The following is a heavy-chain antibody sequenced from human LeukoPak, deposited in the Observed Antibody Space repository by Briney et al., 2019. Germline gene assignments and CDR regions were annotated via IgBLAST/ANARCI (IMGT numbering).Heavy chain of an antibody. V-gene: IGHV4-61*01. CDR2: KNYSGST. CDR3: ARGRSYGFDFDS. Sequence: ASETLSLTCDVSGVSINTCCYYWTWIRQPPGKGLEWIGNKNYSGSTRYNASLRSRLTISLDSSKNQFSLRLTSVTAADTAVYYCARGRSYGFDFDSWGPGTLVIVSS. D-gene: IGHD5-18*01. J-gene: IGHJ4*02. CDR1: GVSINTCCYY.